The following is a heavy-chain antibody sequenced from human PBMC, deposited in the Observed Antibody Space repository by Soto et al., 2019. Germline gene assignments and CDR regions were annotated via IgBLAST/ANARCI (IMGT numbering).Heavy chain of an antibody. CDR1: GYTFTGYY. V-gene: IGHV1-2*02. Sequence: GASVKVSCKVSGYTFTGYYMHWVRQAPGQGLEWMGWINPNSGGTNYAQKFQGRVTMTRDTSISTAYMELSRLRSDDTAVYYCARVGSVAGYCSSTSCPDYYYYGMDVWGQGTTVTVSS. CDR3: ARVGSVAGYCSSTSCPDYYYYGMDV. D-gene: IGHD2-2*01. CDR2: INPNSGGT. J-gene: IGHJ6*02.